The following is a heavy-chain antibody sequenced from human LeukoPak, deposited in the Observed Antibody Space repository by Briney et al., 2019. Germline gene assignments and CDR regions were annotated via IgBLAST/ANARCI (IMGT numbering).Heavy chain of an antibody. V-gene: IGHV4-59*01. CDR1: GGSISSYY. D-gene: IGHD1-26*01. Sequence: PSETLSLTCTVSGGSISSYYWSWIRQPPGKGLEWIGYIYYSGSTNYNPSLKSRVTISVDTSKNQFSLKLSSVTAADTAVYYYARGVRASGSYLVYWGQGTLVTVSS. J-gene: IGHJ4*02. CDR2: IYYSGST. CDR3: ARGVRASGSYLVY.